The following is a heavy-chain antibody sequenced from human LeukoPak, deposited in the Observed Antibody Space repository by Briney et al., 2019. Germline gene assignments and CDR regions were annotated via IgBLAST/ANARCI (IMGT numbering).Heavy chain of an antibody. Sequence: GGSLRLSCAASGFTFTSYWMTWVRQAPGKGLEWVANIKQDGSEKYYVDSVKGRFTISRDNAKNTLYLQMNSLRAEDTAVYYCARVGSSSWPDYWGQGTLVTVSS. J-gene: IGHJ4*02. CDR2: IKQDGSEK. D-gene: IGHD6-13*01. V-gene: IGHV3-7*02. CDR1: GFTFTSYW. CDR3: ARVGSSSWPDY.